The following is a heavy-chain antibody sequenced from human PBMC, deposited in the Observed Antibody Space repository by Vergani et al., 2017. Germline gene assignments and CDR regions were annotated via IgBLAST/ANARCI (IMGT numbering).Heavy chain of an antibody. Sequence: QLQLQESGPGLVKPSETLSLTCTVSGGSISSSSYYWGWIRQPPGKGLEWIGSIYYSGTTYYNPSLKSRLTISVETSKNQFSLKLSSVTAADTAVYYCARHLVRGTVADDYFDYWGQGTLVTVSS. J-gene: IGHJ4*02. CDR3: ARHLVRGTVADDYFDY. CDR2: IYYSGTT. CDR1: GGSISSSSYY. V-gene: IGHV4-39*01. D-gene: IGHD6-19*01.